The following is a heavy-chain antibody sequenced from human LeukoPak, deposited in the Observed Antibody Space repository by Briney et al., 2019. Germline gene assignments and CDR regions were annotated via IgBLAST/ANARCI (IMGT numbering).Heavy chain of an antibody. CDR2: IIPILGIA. Sequence: ASVKVSCKASGGTFSSYAISWVRQAPGQGLEWMGRIIPILGIANYAQKFQGRVTITADKSASTAYMELGSLRSEDTAVYYCADTYCSSTSCPLQIYYYYGMDVWGQGTTVTVSS. CDR1: GGTFSSYA. D-gene: IGHD2-2*01. CDR3: ADTYCSSTSCPLQIYYYYGMDV. J-gene: IGHJ6*02. V-gene: IGHV1-69*04.